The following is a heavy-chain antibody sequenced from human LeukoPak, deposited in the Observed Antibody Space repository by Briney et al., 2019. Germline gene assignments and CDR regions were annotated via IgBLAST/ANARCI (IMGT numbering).Heavy chain of an antibody. CDR2: INLNSGGT. CDR1: GYTFTGYY. Sequence: ASVKVSCKASGYTFTGYYMHWVRQAPGQGLGWMGWINLNSGGTNYAQKFQGRVTMTRDTSISTAYMELSRLRSDDTAVYYCARSMVRGSRNYYYGMDVWGQGTTVTVSS. CDR3: ARSMVRGSRNYYYGMDV. V-gene: IGHV1-2*02. D-gene: IGHD3-10*01. J-gene: IGHJ6*02.